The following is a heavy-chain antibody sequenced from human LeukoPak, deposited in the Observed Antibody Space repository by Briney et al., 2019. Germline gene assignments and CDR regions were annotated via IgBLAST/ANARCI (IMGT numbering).Heavy chain of an antibody. CDR1: GYTFTGYY. Sequence: GASVKVSCKASGYTFTGYYMHWVRQAPGQGLEWMGWINPNSGDTNYAQKFQGRVTMTRDTSISTAYMELSSLRSDDTALYYCGRGYCSGGRCYVIDYWGPGTMVAVSS. V-gene: IGHV1-2*02. CDR3: GRGYCSGGRCYVIDY. J-gene: IGHJ3*01. D-gene: IGHD2-15*01. CDR2: INPNSGDT.